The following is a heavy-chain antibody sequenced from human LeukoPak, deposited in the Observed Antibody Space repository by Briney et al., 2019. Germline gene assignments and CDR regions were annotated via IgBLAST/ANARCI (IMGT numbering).Heavy chain of an antibody. CDR3: AKDLGRYRNNFFDY. CDR1: GFTFSSIA. V-gene: IGHV3-23*01. D-gene: IGHD1-26*01. Sequence: GGSLRLSCAASGFTFSSIAMSCVRQAPDKGLEWVSTISGSGGGTYYADSVKGRFTISRDDSKNTLYLQMNSLRADDTAVYYCAKDLGRYRNNFFDYWGQGNLVTVSS. J-gene: IGHJ4*02. CDR2: ISGSGGGT.